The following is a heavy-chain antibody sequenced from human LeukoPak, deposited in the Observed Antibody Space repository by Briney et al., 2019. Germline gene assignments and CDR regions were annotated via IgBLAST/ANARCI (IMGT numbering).Heavy chain of an antibody. Sequence: ASVKVSCKASGYTFTSYAMHWVRQAPGQRLEWMGWINAGNGNTKYSQKFQGRVTITRDTSTSTAYMELRSLRSDDTAVYYCAREDIVVVPAAHYYYYGMDVWGQGTTVTVSS. CDR3: AREDIVVVPAAHYYYYGMDV. CDR2: INAGNGNT. CDR1: GYTFTSYA. J-gene: IGHJ6*02. D-gene: IGHD2-2*01. V-gene: IGHV1-3*01.